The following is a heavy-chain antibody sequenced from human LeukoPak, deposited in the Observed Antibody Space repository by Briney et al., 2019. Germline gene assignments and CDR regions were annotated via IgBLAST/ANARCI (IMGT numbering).Heavy chain of an antibody. CDR3: ARSHCSSTSCYYYYGMDF. V-gene: IGHV1-2*04. D-gene: IGHD2-2*01. J-gene: IGHJ6*02. Sequence: ASVKVSCKASGYTFTGYYMHWVRQAPGQGLEWMGWINPNSGGTNYAQKFQGWVTMTRDTSISTAYMELSRLRSDDTAVYYCARSHCSSTSCYYYYGMDFWGQGTTVTVSS. CDR2: INPNSGGT. CDR1: GYTFTGYY.